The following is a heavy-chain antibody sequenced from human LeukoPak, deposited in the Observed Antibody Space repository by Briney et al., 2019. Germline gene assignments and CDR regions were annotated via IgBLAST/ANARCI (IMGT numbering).Heavy chain of an antibody. CDR2: MTSDGSLK. V-gene: IGHV3-30-3*01. CDR3: AGYPRSAAPNYFDS. Sequence: GGSLRLSCAATGFTFISYDIHWVRQALGKGLEWVAVMTSDGSLKIYTDSVRGRFTISRDNSKNTLYLEMNSLRVDDTAIYYCAGYPRSAAPNYFDSWGQGTLVTVSS. D-gene: IGHD6-13*01. J-gene: IGHJ4*02. CDR1: GFTFISYD.